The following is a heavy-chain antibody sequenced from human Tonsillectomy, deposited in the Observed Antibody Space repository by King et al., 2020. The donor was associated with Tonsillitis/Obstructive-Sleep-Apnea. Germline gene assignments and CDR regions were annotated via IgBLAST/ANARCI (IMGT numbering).Heavy chain of an antibody. D-gene: IGHD1-26*01. CDR2: IKQDGTEK. CDR3: AREVIEATRWADAFDI. V-gene: IGHV3-7*04. CDR1: GFTFSSYW. Sequence: VQLVESGGGLVQPGGSLRLSCAASGFTFSSYWMTWVRQAPGKGLEWVANIKQDGTEKYYVGFVKGRFIISSDNAKNSLYLQMNSLRAEDTAVYYCAREVIEATRWADAFDIWGQGTMVTVSS. J-gene: IGHJ3*02.